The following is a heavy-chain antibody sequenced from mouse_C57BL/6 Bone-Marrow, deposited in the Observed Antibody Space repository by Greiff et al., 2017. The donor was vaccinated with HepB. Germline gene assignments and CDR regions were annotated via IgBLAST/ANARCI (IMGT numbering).Heavy chain of an antibody. CDR3: ARSVYYDNYADY. D-gene: IGHD2-1*01. CDR2: INPNNGGT. J-gene: IGHJ2*01. Sequence: VQLQQSGPELVKPGASVKMSCKASGYTFTDYNMHWVKQSHGKSLEWIGYINPNNGGTSYNQKFKGKATLTVNKSSSTAYMELRSLTSEDSAVYYCARSVYYDNYADYWGQGTTLTVSS. V-gene: IGHV1-22*01. CDR1: GYTFTDYN.